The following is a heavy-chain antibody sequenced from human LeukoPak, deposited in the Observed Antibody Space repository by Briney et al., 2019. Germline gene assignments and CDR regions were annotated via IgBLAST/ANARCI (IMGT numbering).Heavy chain of an antibody. J-gene: IGHJ4*02. D-gene: IGHD3-3*01. V-gene: IGHV4-30-2*01. Sequence: SETLSLTCAVSGGSFSSGGYSWSWIRQPPGKGLEWIGYIYHSGSTYYNPSLKSRVTISVDRSKNQFSLKLSSVTAADTAVYYCARGPAYYDFWSGYYSPFDYWGQGTLVTVSS. CDR2: IYHSGST. CDR3: ARGPAYYDFWSGYYSPFDY. CDR1: GGSFSSGGYS.